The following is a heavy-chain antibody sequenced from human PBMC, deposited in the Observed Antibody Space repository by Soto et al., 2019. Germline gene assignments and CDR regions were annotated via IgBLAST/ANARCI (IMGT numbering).Heavy chain of an antibody. CDR2: LAWNSGGI. CDR1: GFTFDDYA. CDR3: VKTSTAVGYWAPYYYDY. Sequence: EVQLAESGGGLVQPGRSLRLSCEASGFTFDDYAMHWVRQVPGKGLEWVSGLAWNSGGIGYADSVKGRFTISRDNDKNSLYLQMDSLRPEDTDFYYCVKTSTAVGYWAPYYYDYWGQGTQVTVSS. D-gene: IGHD5-12*01. J-gene: IGHJ4*02. V-gene: IGHV3-9*01.